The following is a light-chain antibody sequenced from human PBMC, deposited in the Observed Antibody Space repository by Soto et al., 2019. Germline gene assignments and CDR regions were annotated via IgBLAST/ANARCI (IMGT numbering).Light chain of an antibody. J-gene: IGKJ1*01. V-gene: IGKV3-15*01. Sequence: ETMMTQSPSTRSVSPGERATLSCRASQGVGTKLGWYQHKPGQGPRLLIHSASTRAIGIPARFSGGGSGTEFTLTITSLQSEDFATYFCQQYEHWPPTFGQGTKV. CDR2: SAS. CDR3: QQYEHWPPT. CDR1: QGVGTK.